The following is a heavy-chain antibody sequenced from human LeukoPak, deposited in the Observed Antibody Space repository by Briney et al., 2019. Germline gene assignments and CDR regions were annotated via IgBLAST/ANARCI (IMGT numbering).Heavy chain of an antibody. J-gene: IGHJ4*02. CDR3: ARGRSYGFDFDS. V-gene: IGHV4-61*01. Sequence: SETLSLTCDVSGVSINTCCYYWTWIRQAPGKGLEWIGYKYYSGSTRYNSSLRSRLTISLDSSKNQFSLRLTSVTAADTAVYYCARGRSYGFDFDSWGPGTLVIVSP. D-gene: IGHD5-18*01. CDR1: GVSINTCCYY. CDR2: KYYSGST.